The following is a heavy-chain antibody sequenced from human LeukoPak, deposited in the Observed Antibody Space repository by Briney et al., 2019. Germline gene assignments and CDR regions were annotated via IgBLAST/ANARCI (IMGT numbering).Heavy chain of an antibody. D-gene: IGHD2-2*01. V-gene: IGHV4-4*07. CDR3: ARDRPGYCSSTSCYAILY. CDR2: IYTSGST. Sequence: SETLSLTCTVSGGSISSYYWSWIRQPAGKGLEWIGRIYTSGSTNYNPSIKSRVTMSVDTSKNQFSLKLSSVTAADMAVYYCARDRPGYCSSTSCYAILYWGQGTLVTVSS. CDR1: GGSISSYY. J-gene: IGHJ4*02.